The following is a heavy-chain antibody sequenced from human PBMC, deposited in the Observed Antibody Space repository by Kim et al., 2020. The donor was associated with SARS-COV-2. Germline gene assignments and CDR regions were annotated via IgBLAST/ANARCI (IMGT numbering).Heavy chain of an antibody. V-gene: IGHV3-64*01. CDR2: MSTNGGST. CDR3: ARGVRNYLDDSGYYDY. D-gene: IGHD3-22*01. Sequence: GGSLRLSCSASGFTFRNYAMHWVRQAPGKGLEFISAMSTNGGSTFYVNSVKGRFTISRDNSKNTLYLQVGSLIADDMAVYYCARGVRNYLDDSGYYDYWG. J-gene: IGHJ4*01. CDR1: GFTFRNYA.